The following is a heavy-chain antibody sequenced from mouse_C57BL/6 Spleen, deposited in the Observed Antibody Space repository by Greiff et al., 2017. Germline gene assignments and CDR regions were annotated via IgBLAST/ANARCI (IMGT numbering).Heavy chain of an antibody. CDR1: GYTFTDYE. V-gene: IGHV1-15*01. D-gene: IGHD1-1*01. CDR3: TRYGIYYDGSSQYWYFDV. Sequence: QVQLKESGAELVRPGASVTLSCKASGYTFTDYEMHWVKQTPVHGLEWIGAIDPETGGTAYNQTFKGKAILTADKSSSTAYMELRSLPSEDSAVYYCTRYGIYYDGSSQYWYFDVWGTGTTVTVSS. CDR2: IDPETGGT. J-gene: IGHJ1*03.